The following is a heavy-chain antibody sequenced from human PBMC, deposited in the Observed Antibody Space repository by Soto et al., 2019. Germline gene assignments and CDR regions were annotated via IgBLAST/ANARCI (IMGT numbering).Heavy chain of an antibody. CDR3: ARDVWHWGSTTCYFYRMDV. D-gene: IGHD2-2*01. CDR1: GFTFSTYS. CDR2: VSSDGTRT. V-gene: IGHV3-30-3*01. J-gene: IGHJ6*02. Sequence: VQLVESGGGLVQPGRSLRLSSASSGFTFSTYSVHWDRQAPGKGLEWVAVVSSDGTRTYYADSVKGRFTISRDNSMDTIFMQMKSLRVEDTAVYYCARDVWHWGSTTCYFYRMDVWGQGTTVTVSS.